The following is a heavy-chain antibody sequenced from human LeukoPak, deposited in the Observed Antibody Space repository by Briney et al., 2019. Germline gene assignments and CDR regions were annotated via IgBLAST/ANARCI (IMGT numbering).Heavy chain of an antibody. CDR1: GFTFSSYA. D-gene: IGHD3-22*01. Sequence: GRSLRLSCAASGFTFSSYAMHWVRQAPGKGLEWVAVISYDGSNKYYADSVKGRFTISRDNSKNTLYLQMNSLRAEDTAVYYCARDSRYYYDSSGYYYDIQHGIDYWGQGTLVTVSS. CDR2: ISYDGSNK. V-gene: IGHV3-30-3*01. J-gene: IGHJ4*02. CDR3: ARDSRYYYDSSGYYYDIQHGIDY.